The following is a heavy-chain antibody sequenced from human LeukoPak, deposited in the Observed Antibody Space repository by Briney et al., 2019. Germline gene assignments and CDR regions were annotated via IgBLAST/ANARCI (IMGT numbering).Heavy chain of an antibody. J-gene: IGHJ4*02. V-gene: IGHV1-3*04. Sequence: GASVKVSCKTSGYTFTDYALNWVRQAPGQRLEWMGWINTGNGNTKYSRNFQGRVTITSDTSASTAYMELSSLRSEDTAVYYCASRPGIAVAGFDYWGQGTLVTVSS. D-gene: IGHD6-19*01. CDR2: INTGNGNT. CDR3: ASRPGIAVAGFDY. CDR1: GYTFTDYA.